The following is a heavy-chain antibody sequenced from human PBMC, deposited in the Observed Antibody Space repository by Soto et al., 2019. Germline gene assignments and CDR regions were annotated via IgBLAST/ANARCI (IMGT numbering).Heavy chain of an antibody. J-gene: IGHJ5*02. V-gene: IGHV1-69*06. CDR1: GGTFSSYA. CDR2: IIPIFGTA. CDR3: ARGPATGYNWFDP. D-gene: IGHD2-15*01. Sequence: SVKVSCKASGGTFSSYAISWVRQAPGQGLEWMGGIIPIFGTANYAQKFQGRVTITADKSTSTAYMELSSLRSEDTAVYYCARGPATGYNWFDPWGQGTLVTVSS.